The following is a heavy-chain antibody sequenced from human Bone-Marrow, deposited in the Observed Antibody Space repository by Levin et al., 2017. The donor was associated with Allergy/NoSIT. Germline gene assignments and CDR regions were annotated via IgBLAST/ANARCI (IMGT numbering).Heavy chain of an antibody. CDR3: TRNRRHGTHPES. D-gene: IGHD1-14*01. Sequence: PGESLKISCVVSGFTFDDYGMTWVRQVPGQGLEWVSSINWNGKSIDYADSVKGRFTISRDNAKNSLYLEMNSLRVEDSAFYHCTRNRRHGTHPESWGQGTLVTVSS. CDR2: INWNGKSI. J-gene: IGHJ4*02. CDR1: GFTFDDYG. V-gene: IGHV3-20*01.